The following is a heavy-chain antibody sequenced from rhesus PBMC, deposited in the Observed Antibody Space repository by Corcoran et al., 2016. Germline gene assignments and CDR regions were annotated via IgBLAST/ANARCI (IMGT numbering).Heavy chain of an antibody. Sequence: QVQLVQSGTDVKEPGSSMKFSCKASGYTCMDPSTHWVRQAPGQGHEWMGEINPKTGVTQYAQRFQSRVTLTRDTSTSTAYMELNSLKSDDTAVYCCERDNWGFDYWGQGVLVTVSS. CDR2: INPKTGVT. D-gene: IGHD7-45*01. V-gene: IGHV1-138*01. CDR3: ERDNWGFDY. J-gene: IGHJ4*01. CDR1: GYTCMDPS.